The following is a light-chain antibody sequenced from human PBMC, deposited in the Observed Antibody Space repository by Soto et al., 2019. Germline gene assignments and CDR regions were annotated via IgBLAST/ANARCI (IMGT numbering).Light chain of an antibody. CDR2: KAS. V-gene: IGKV1-5*03. CDR1: QNINRW. CDR3: LQYNVYPLT. Sequence: DIQMTQSPSTLSASVGDRVTITCRASQNINRWLAWYQQRPGKAPNLLIHKASTLEAGVPSRFSCSASGTEFTLTISSLQPDDFAAYFCLQYNVYPLTFGGGTKVEIK. J-gene: IGKJ4*01.